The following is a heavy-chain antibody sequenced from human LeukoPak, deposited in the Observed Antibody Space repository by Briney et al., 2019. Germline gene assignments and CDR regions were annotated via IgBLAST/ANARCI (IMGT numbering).Heavy chain of an antibody. D-gene: IGHD3-3*01. CDR3: ARLGDFWSGYYRWDWFDP. Sequence: SETLSLTCTVSGGSISSYYWSWIRQPPGKGLEWIGYIYYSGSTNYNPSLKSRVTISVDTSKNQFSLKLSSVTAADTAVYYCARLGDFWSGYYRWDWFDPRGQGTLVTVSS. J-gene: IGHJ5*02. CDR1: GGSISSYY. V-gene: IGHV4-59*01. CDR2: IYYSGST.